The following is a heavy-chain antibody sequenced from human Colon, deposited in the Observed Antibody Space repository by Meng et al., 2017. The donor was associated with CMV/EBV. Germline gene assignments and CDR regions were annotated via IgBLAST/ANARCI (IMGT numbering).Heavy chain of an antibody. Sequence: GESLKISCAASGFTFSSYAMGWVRQAPGRGLECISLITNSGGSTYYVDSVKGRFTISRDNSQNTLYLQMNSLRPDDTAVYYCAKDIGTWTRGYYFDYWGQGTLVTVSS. J-gene: IGHJ4*02. CDR3: AKDIGTWTRGYYFDY. CDR2: ITNSGGST. D-gene: IGHD3-10*01. CDR1: GFTFSSYA. V-gene: IGHV3-23*01.